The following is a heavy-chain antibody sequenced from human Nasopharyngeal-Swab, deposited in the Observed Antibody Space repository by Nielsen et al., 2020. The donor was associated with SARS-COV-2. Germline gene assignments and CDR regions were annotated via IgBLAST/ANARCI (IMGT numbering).Heavy chain of an antibody. CDR2: IYTSGST. CDR3: ARERDIVVVVAATPFGWFDP. Sequence: SETLSLTCTVSGGSISSGSYYWSWIRQPAGKGLEWIVRIYTSGSTNYNPSLKSRVTISVDTSKNQFSLKLSSVTAADTAVYYCARERDIVVVVAATPFGWFDPWGQGTLVTVSS. CDR1: GGSISSGSYY. V-gene: IGHV4-61*02. J-gene: IGHJ5*02. D-gene: IGHD2-15*01.